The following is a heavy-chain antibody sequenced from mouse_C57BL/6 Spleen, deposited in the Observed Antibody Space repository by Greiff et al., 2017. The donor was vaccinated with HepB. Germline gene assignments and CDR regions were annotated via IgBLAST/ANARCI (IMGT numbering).Heavy chain of an antibody. CDR2: IYPGSGST. Sequence: QVQLQQPGAELVKPGASVKLSCKASGYTFTSYWITWVKQRPGQGLEWIGDIYPGSGSTNYNEKFKSKATVTVDTSSSTAYMQLSSLTSEDSAVYDCARRSITTVVAGDFDVWGTGTTVTVSS. D-gene: IGHD1-1*01. CDR3: ARRSITTVVAGDFDV. J-gene: IGHJ1*03. CDR1: GYTFTSYW. V-gene: IGHV1-55*01.